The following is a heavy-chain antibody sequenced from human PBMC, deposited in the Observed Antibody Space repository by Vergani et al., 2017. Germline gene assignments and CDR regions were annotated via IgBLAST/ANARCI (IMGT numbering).Heavy chain of an antibody. J-gene: IGHJ4*02. V-gene: IGHV3-23*01. CDR3: AGPQGTSAYYDGGFDY. CDR1: GFTFSSCA. Sequence: EVQLLESGGGLVQPGGSLRLSCAASGFTFSSCAMSWVRQAPGKGLGWVSAISGSGGSTYYADSVKGRFTISRDNSKNTLSLQMNSLTAEDTAIYYCAGPQGTSAYYDGGFDYWGQGILVTVSS. D-gene: IGHD3-22*01. CDR2: ISGSGGST.